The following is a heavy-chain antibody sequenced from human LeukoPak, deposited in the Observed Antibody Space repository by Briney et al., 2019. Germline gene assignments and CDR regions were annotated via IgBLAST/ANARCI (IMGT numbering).Heavy chain of an antibody. Sequence: GASVKVSCKASGYTFTSYGISWVRQAPGQGLEWMGWISAYNGNTNYAQKLQGRVTMTTDTSTSTAYMELRSLRSDDTAVYYCARDPGYSGSWEYYYYYGMDVWGQGTTVTVSS. CDR1: GYTFTSYG. V-gene: IGHV1-18*01. D-gene: IGHD6-13*01. J-gene: IGHJ6*02. CDR2: ISAYNGNT. CDR3: ARDPGYSGSWEYYYYYGMDV.